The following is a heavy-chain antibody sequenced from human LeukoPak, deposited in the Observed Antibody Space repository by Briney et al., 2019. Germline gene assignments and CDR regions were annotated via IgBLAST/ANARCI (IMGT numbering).Heavy chain of an antibody. V-gene: IGHV4-34*01. J-gene: IGHJ3*01. CDR3: AREFHCSGGSCSHDAFAL. CDR1: GGSFSGYY. CDR2: INHSGST. Sequence: SETLSLTCAVYGGSFSGYYWSWVREPPGKGLEWSGEINHSGSTNCNPSLKSRVTISVDTSQTQFSLKLSSVTAADTAAYYCAREFHCSGGSCSHDAFALWGQGTMVTVSS. D-gene: IGHD2-15*01.